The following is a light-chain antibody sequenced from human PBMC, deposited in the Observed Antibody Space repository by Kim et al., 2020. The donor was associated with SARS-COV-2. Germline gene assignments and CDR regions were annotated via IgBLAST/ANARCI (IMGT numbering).Light chain of an antibody. CDR1: QSVSSNY. Sequence: ENVLTQSPDTLSLSPGEGATLSCRASQSVSSNYLAWYQQKPGQAPRLLIYGASSRATGIPDRFSGSGSGTDFTLTISRLEPEDFAVYYCQQYGSSPRTFGQGTKVEIK. CDR3: QQYGSSPRT. J-gene: IGKJ1*01. V-gene: IGKV3-20*01. CDR2: GAS.